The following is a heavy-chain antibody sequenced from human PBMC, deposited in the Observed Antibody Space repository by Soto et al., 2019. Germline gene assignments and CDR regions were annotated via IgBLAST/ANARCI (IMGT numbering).Heavy chain of an antibody. CDR3: ARDAPPLAYYYDPNWFDP. V-gene: IGHV3-48*02. D-gene: IGHD3-22*01. Sequence: EVQLVESGGGLVQPGGSLRLSCAASGFTFSSYSMNWVRQAPGKGLEWVSYISSSSSTIYYADSVKGRFTISRDNAKNSLYLQMNSLRDEDTAVYYCARDAPPLAYYYDPNWFDPWGQGTLVTVSS. J-gene: IGHJ5*02. CDR2: ISSSSSTI. CDR1: GFTFSSYS.